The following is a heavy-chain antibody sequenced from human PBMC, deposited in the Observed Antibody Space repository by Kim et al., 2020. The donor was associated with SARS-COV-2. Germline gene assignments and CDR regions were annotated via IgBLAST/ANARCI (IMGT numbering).Heavy chain of an antibody. V-gene: IGHV3-7*03. J-gene: IGHJ1*01. Sequence: GGSLRLSCAASGFTFGSYWMTWVRQAPGKGLEWVANIKQDGTQQYYVDSVRGRFTVSRDGANMYLQMNSLRAEDTAVSYCARTLTGTTESFEYWGRGTLV. CDR1: GFTFGSYW. D-gene: IGHD3-9*01. CDR2: IKQDGTQQ. CDR3: ARTLTGTTESFEY.